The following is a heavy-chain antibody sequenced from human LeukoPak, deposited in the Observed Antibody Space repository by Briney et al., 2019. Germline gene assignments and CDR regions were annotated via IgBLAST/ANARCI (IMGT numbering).Heavy chain of an antibody. D-gene: IGHD3-16*02. Sequence: GGSLRLSCSASGFTFSSYGMHWVRQSPGRGLEWVSFLSLEGSNEFDADSLKGRFTISRDNSKDTLYLQMDRLRAEDTALYYCAREEHDYVWGSYRYYYYYGIDVWGQGTTVTVSS. CDR1: GFTFSSYG. CDR3: AREEHDYVWGSYRYYYYYGIDV. CDR2: LSLEGSNE. J-gene: IGHJ6*02. V-gene: IGHV3-30*03.